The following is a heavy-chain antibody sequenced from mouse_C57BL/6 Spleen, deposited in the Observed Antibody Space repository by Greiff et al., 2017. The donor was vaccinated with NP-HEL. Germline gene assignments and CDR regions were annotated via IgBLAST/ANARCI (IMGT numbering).Heavy chain of an antibody. CDR3: ARGLTGTTFDY. D-gene: IGHD4-1*01. J-gene: IGHJ2*01. CDR2: INPNNGGT. V-gene: IGHV1-22*01. CDR1: GYTFTDYN. Sequence: EVKLQESGPELVKPGASVKMSCKASGYTFTDYNMHWVQQSHGKSLEWVGYINPNNGGTSYKQKFKGKATLTVNKSSSTAYMELSRLTSEDSAVYYCARGLTGTTFDYWGQGTTLTVSS.